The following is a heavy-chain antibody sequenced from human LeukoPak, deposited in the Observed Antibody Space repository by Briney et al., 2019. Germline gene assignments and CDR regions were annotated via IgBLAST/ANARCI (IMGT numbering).Heavy chain of an antibody. CDR1: GFTFSSYA. V-gene: IGHV3-9*01. Sequence: GGSLRLSCAASGFTFSSYAMSWVRQAPGKGLEWVSGISWNSGSIGYADSVKGRFTISRDNAKNSLYLQMNSLRAEDTALYYCAKGKLVVAAEFDYWGQGTLVTVSS. D-gene: IGHD2-15*01. CDR3: AKGKLVVAAEFDY. CDR2: ISWNSGSI. J-gene: IGHJ4*02.